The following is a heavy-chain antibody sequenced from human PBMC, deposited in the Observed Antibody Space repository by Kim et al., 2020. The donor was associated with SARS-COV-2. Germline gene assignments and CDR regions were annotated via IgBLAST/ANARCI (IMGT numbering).Heavy chain of an antibody. V-gene: IGHV4-34*01. J-gene: IGHJ4*02. CDR1: GGSFSGYY. Sequence: SETLSLTCAVYGGSFSGYYWSWIRQPPGKGLEWIGEINHSGSTNYNPSPKSRVTISVDTSKNQFSLKLSSVTAADTAVYYCARGSGYSYIFDYWGQGTLVTVSS. CDR3: ARGSGYSYIFDY. D-gene: IGHD5-18*01. CDR2: INHSGST.